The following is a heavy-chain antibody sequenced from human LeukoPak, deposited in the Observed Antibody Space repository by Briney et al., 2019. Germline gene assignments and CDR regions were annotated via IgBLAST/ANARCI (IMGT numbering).Heavy chain of an antibody. V-gene: IGHV1-69*13. D-gene: IGHD3-22*01. CDR1: GGTFSSYA. J-gene: IGHJ4*02. CDR3: ARDGRGGNYYDSSGYPRGYYFDY. CDR2: IIPIFGTA. Sequence: GASVKVSCKASGGTFSSYAISWVRQAPGQGLEWMGGIIPIFGTANYAQKFQGRVTITADESTSTAYMELSSLRSEDTAVYYCARDGRGGNYYDSSGYPRGYYFDYWGQGTLVTVSS.